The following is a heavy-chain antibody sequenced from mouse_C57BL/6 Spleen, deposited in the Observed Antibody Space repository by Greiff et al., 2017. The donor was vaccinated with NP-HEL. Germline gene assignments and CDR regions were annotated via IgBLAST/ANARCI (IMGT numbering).Heavy chain of an antibody. CDR2: INYDGSST. CDR1: GFTFSDYY. Sequence: EVKLVESEGGLVQPGSSMKLSCTASGFTFSDYYMAWVRQVPEKGLEWVANINYDGSSTYYLDSLKSRFIISRDNAKNILYLQMSSLKSEDTATYYCARYYYGSSRYFDVWGTGTTVTVSS. V-gene: IGHV5-16*01. CDR3: ARYYYGSSRYFDV. D-gene: IGHD1-1*01. J-gene: IGHJ1*03.